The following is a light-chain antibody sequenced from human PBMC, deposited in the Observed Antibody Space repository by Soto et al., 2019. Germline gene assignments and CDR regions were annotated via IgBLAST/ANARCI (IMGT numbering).Light chain of an antibody. CDR1: QSVSSN. J-gene: IGKJ2*01. V-gene: IGKV3-15*01. CDR3: HQYDDGPYT. Sequence: DIVITHSPATLSLSAGEMATLSCRAIQSVSSNVAWYQQIPGQTPRLLIYGASTRATGIPVRFSGSGSGTEFTLTISSLQSEDFAVYYCHQYDDGPYTFGQGTKVDTK. CDR2: GAS.